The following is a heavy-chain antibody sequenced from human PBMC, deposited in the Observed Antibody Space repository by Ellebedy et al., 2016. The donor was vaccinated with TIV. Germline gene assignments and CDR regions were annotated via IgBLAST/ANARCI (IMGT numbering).Heavy chain of an antibody. D-gene: IGHD3-10*01. CDR1: GYTLTELS. Sequence: AASVKVSCKVSGYTLTELSMHWVRQAPGKGLEWMGGFDPEDGETIYAQKFQGRVTMTEDTSTDTAYMELSSLRSEDTAVYYCATVSPVTMVRGVMSRANWFDPWGQGTLVTVSS. V-gene: IGHV1-24*01. CDR3: ATVSPVTMVRGVMSRANWFDP. CDR2: FDPEDGET. J-gene: IGHJ5*02.